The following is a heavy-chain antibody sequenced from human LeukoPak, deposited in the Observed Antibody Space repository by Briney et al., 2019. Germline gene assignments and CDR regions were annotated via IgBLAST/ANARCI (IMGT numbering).Heavy chain of an antibody. CDR1: DGSISTYY. V-gene: IGHV4-59*08. CDR2: IYYSGST. Sequence: PSETLSLTCTVSDGSISTYYWSWIRQPPGKGLEWIGHIYYSGSTNYNPSLKSRVTISVDTSNNQFSLKLTSVTAADTAVYYCARQVGYSSGWYIYWGQGTLVTVSS. D-gene: IGHD6-19*01. J-gene: IGHJ4*02. CDR3: ARQVGYSSGWYIY.